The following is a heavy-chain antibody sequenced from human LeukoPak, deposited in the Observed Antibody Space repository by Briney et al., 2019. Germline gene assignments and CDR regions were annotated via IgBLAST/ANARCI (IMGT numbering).Heavy chain of an antibody. V-gene: IGHV4-59*01. CDR3: ARHLGGDTSDFDY. CDR2: IYYSGST. Sequence: SETLSLTCTVSGGSISSYYWSWIRQPPGKGLEWIGYIYYSGSTNYNPSLKSRVTISVDTSKNQFSLKLSSVTAADTAVYYCARHLGGDTSDFDYWGQGTLVTVSS. CDR1: GGSISSYY. D-gene: IGHD3-10*01. J-gene: IGHJ4*02.